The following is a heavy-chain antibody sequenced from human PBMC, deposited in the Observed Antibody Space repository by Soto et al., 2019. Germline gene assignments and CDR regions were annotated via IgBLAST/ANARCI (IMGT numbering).Heavy chain of an antibody. Sequence: EVHLVESGGGSVQPGRSLGLSCVASGFTFDDYAMHWVRQAPGKGLEWVSSISWNSGSIEYAGSVSGRFIISRDNAKNSLYLQMDSLRPEDTALYYCAKDLNSNAPDAFDIWGQGTMVTVSS. CDR3: AKDLNSNAPDAFDI. CDR1: GFTFDDYA. CDR2: ISWNSGSI. D-gene: IGHD4-4*01. V-gene: IGHV3-9*01. J-gene: IGHJ3*02.